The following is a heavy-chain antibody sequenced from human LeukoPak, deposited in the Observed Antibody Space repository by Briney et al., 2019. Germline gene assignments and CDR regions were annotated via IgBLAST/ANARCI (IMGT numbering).Heavy chain of an antibody. D-gene: IGHD3-16*02. CDR1: GGTFSSYA. CDR3: ARERRGPGFGGVIVKDALDI. V-gene: IGHV1-69*01. J-gene: IGHJ3*02. Sequence: SVKVSCKASGGTFSSYAISWVRQAPGQGLEWMGGIIPIFGTANYAQKFQGRVTITADESTSTAYMELSSLRSEDTAMYYCARERRGPGFGGVIVKDALDIWGQGTMVTVSS. CDR2: IIPIFGTA.